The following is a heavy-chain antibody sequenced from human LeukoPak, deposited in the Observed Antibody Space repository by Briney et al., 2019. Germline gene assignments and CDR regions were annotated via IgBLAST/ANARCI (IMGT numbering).Heavy chain of an antibody. J-gene: IGHJ4*02. Sequence: PSETLSLTCAVYGGSFSGYYWSCIRQPPGKGLEWIGEINHSGSTNYNPSLKSRVTISVDTSKNQFSLKLSSVTAADTAVYYCASCSGGSCPRGFAYWGQGTLVTVSS. CDR3: ASCSGGSCPRGFAY. D-gene: IGHD2-15*01. CDR1: GGSFSGYY. CDR2: INHSGST. V-gene: IGHV4-34*01.